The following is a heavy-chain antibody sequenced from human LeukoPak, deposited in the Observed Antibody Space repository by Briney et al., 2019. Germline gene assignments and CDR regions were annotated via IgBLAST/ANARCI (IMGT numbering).Heavy chain of an antibody. D-gene: IGHD7-27*01. J-gene: IGHJ4*02. CDR3: ATIGDRRTGELYRIDY. V-gene: IGHV3-66*02. Sequence: PGGSLRLSCAASGFTVSNNYMTWVRQAPGKGLEWVSLIYSSGYTYYADSVKGRFTISRDNSKNTLYLQMNSLRAEDAAVYYCATIGDRRTGELYRIDYWGQGTLVTVSS. CDR1: GFTVSNNY. CDR2: IYSSGYT.